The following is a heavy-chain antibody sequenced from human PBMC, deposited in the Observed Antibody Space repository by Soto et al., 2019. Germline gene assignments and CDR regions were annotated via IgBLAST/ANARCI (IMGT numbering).Heavy chain of an antibody. V-gene: IGHV3-74*01. CDR3: ARGQDCNGGSCPFPFDY. CDR1: GFTFSSYW. J-gene: IGHJ4*02. D-gene: IGHD2-15*01. CDR2: INSDGSST. Sequence: EVQLVESGGGLVQPGGSLRLSCAASGFTFSSYWMHWVRQAPGKGLVWVSRINSDGSSTSYADSVKGRFTISRDNAKNTLYLQMNSLRAEDTAVYYCARGQDCNGGSCPFPFDYWGQGTLVTVSS.